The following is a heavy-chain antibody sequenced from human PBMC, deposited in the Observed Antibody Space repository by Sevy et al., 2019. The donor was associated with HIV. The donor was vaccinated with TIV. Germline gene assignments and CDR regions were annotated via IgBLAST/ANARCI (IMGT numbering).Heavy chain of an antibody. J-gene: IGHJ2*01. D-gene: IGHD3-22*01. Sequence: GGCLRLSCAASGFTFSSYAMSWVRQAPGKGLEWVSTISGSGGSTYYADSVKGRFTISRDSSKNTLYLQMNSLRGEDTAVYYCAKDYYDSSGLSWYFDLWGRGTLVTVSS. V-gene: IGHV3-23*01. CDR1: GFTFSSYA. CDR2: ISGSGGST. CDR3: AKDYYDSSGLSWYFDL.